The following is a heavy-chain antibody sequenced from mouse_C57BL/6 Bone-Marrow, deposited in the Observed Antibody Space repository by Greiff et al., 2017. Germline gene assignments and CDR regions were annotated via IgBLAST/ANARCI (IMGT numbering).Heavy chain of an antibody. Sequence: VQLKESGGGLVQPGGSMKLSCVASGFTFSNYWLNWVRQSPEKGLEWVAQIRLKSDNYATHYAESVKGRFTISRDDSKSSVYLPMNNLRAEDTGIYYVTIPLYYYGSSYGYWGQGTTLTVSS. CDR3: TIPLYYYGSSYGY. CDR2: IRLKSDNYAT. J-gene: IGHJ2*01. CDR1: GFTFSNYW. V-gene: IGHV6-3*01. D-gene: IGHD1-1*01.